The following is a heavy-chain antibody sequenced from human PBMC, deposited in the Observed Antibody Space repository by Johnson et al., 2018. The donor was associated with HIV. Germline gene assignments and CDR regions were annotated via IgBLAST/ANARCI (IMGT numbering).Heavy chain of an antibody. J-gene: IGHJ3*02. Sequence: MQLVESGGGVVRPGGSLRLSCAASGFIFDDYGMSWVRQAPGKGLEWVSGIIWIGGRTGYAESVKGRFNISRDNAKNSLFLQMNILRAEDTALYYCARRGWERWTTQNAFDIWGQGTMVTVSS. CDR2: IIWIGGRT. D-gene: IGHD1-26*01. V-gene: IGHV3-20*04. CDR3: ARRGWERWTTQNAFDI. CDR1: GFIFDDYG.